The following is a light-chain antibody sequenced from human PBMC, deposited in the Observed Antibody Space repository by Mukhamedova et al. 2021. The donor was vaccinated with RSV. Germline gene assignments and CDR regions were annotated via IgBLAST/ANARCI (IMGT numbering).Light chain of an antibody. J-gene: IGLJ1*01. Sequence: GSSSNIGAGYDVHWYQQLPGTAPKLLIYGDSNRPSGVPDRSSGSKSGTSASLAITGLQAEDEADYYFQSFDKSLSAHYVFGTGTKV. CDR1: SSNIGAGYD. CDR2: GDS. CDR3: QSFDKSLSAHYV. V-gene: IGLV1-40*01.